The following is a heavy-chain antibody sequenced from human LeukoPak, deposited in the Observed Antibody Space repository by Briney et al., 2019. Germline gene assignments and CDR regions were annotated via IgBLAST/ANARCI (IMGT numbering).Heavy chain of an antibody. Sequence: SPSETLSLTCAVYGGSFSGYYWSWIRQPPGKGLEWIGEINHSGSTNYNPSLKSRVTISVDTSKNQFSMKLSSVTAADTAVYYCARGYGSGSYEGFDYWGQGTLVTVSS. CDR2: INHSGST. D-gene: IGHD3-10*01. V-gene: IGHV4-34*01. CDR1: GGSFSGYY. J-gene: IGHJ4*02. CDR3: ARGYGSGSYEGFDY.